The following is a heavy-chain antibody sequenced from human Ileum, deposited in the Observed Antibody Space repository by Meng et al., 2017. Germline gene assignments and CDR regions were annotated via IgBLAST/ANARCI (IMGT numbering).Heavy chain of an antibody. Sequence: EWQLVESGGGLVQPGGSLRLSWVGSGLSFTDAWMSWVRQAPGKGLEWVGRIERNTDGGTTDYAAPVKGRFTISRDDSKNTLYLEMDSLISEDTAVYFCATGAAAADHWGQGTLVTVSS. CDR1: GLSFTDAW. D-gene: IGHD6-13*01. V-gene: IGHV3-15*04. CDR2: IERNTDGGTT. J-gene: IGHJ4*02. CDR3: ATGAAAADH.